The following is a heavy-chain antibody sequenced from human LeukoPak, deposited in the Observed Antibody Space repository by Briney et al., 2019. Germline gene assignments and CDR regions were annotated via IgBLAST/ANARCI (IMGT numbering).Heavy chain of an antibody. D-gene: IGHD6-19*01. CDR2: ISGGGDTT. CDR3: ARVPPSSGWYYFDY. V-gene: IGHV3-23*01. CDR1: GFTFRSYG. Sequence: GGSLILSCAASGFTFRSYGMIWVRQAPGKGLEWVSAISGGGDTTYYADSVKGRFTISRDNSKNTLYLQMNSLRAEDTALYYCARVPPSSGWYYFDYWGQGTLVTVSS. J-gene: IGHJ4*02.